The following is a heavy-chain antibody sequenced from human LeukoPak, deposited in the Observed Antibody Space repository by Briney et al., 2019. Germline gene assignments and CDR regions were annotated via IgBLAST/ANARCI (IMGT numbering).Heavy chain of an antibody. J-gene: IGHJ4*02. D-gene: IGHD6-19*01. CDR3: ASEQWLVRGPVY. Sequence: AAPVKVSCKASGGTFSSYAISWVRQAPGQGLEWMGGIIPIFGTANYAQKFQGRVTITTDESTSTAYMELSSLRSEDTAVYYCASEQWLVRGPVYWGQGTLVTVSS. CDR1: GGTFSSYA. CDR2: IIPIFGTA. V-gene: IGHV1-69*05.